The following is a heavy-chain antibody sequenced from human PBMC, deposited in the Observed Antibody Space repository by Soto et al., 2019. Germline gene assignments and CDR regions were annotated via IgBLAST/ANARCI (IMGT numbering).Heavy chain of an antibody. CDR2: ISDSASST. V-gene: IGHV3-23*01. CDR3: AKDICAYSSGSCYFDY. D-gene: IGHD6-19*01. CDR1: GFTFSSYV. J-gene: IGHJ4*02. Sequence: GGSLRLSCAASGFTFSSYVMSWVRQAPGKGLEWVSTISDSASSTYYTDSVKGRFTISRDNSKNTLYLQMNSLRAEDTAIYYCAKDICAYSSGSCYFDYWGQGTLLTVSS.